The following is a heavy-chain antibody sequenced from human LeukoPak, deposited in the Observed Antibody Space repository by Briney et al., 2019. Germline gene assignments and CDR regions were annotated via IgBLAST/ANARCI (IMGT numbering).Heavy chain of an antibody. D-gene: IGHD4-17*01. CDR3: TTDLGDYGDYIRA. Sequence: GGSLRLSCAASGFTFNNAWMSWIRQVPGKGLEWVGRIKSKSAGGTTDYPALVKGRFIISRDDSKNMLYLQMNSLKIEDTAVYYCTTDLGDYGDYIRAWGQGTLVTVSS. CDR1: GFTFNNAW. CDR2: IKSKSAGGTT. J-gene: IGHJ4*02. V-gene: IGHV3-15*01.